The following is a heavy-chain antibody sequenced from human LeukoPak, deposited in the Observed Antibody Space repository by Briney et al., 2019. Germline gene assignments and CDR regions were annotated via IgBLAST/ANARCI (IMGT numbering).Heavy chain of an antibody. J-gene: IGHJ3*02. CDR3: ARVGYYPDAFDI. V-gene: IGHV1-18*01. D-gene: IGHD2-15*01. Sequence: ASVKVSCKASGYTFTSYGISWVRQAPGQGLEWMGWISAYNGNTNYAQKPQGRVTMATDTSTSTAYMELRSLRSDDTAVYYCARVGYYPDAFDIWGQGTMVTVSS. CDR2: ISAYNGNT. CDR1: GYTFTSYG.